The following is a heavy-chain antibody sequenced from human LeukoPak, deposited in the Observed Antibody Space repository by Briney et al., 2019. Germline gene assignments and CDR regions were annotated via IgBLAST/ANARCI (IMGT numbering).Heavy chain of an antibody. Sequence: GGSLRLSCAASGFTFSSYAMSWVRQAPGKGLEWVSGVSGSGGSTVYTDSVKGRFTISRDNSKNTLYLQMNSLRAEDTAVYYCAKREGYYDSSGYYNFDYWGQGTLVTVSS. CDR1: GFTFSSYA. D-gene: IGHD3-22*01. J-gene: IGHJ4*02. CDR3: AKREGYYDSSGYYNFDY. V-gene: IGHV3-23*01. CDR2: VSGSGGST.